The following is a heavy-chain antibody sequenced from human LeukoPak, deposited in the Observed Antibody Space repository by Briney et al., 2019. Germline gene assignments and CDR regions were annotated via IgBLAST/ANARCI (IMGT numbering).Heavy chain of an antibody. CDR3: ARAYYDFWSGYYMGDYYFDY. CDR2: ISSSGSYI. Sequence: KPGGSLRHSCAPSGFTFSSYSMNWVRQAPGKGLEWVTSISSSGSYIYYADSVKGRFTTPRDSGKNSLYLQMNSLRAEDTAVYYCARAYYDFWSGYYMGDYYFDYWGQGTLVTVSS. V-gene: IGHV3-21*01. D-gene: IGHD3-3*01. J-gene: IGHJ4*02. CDR1: GFTFSSYS.